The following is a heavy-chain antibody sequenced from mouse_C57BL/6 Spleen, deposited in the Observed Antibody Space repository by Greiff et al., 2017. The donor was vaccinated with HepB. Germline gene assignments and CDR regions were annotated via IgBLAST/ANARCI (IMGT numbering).Heavy chain of an antibody. J-gene: IGHJ3*01. V-gene: IGHV8-8*01. CDR2: IWWDDDK. CDR3: ARMGFITTVVATPAWFAY. Sequence: VKLVESGPGILQPSQTLSLTCSFSGFSLSTFGMGVGWIRQPSGKGLEWLAHIWWDDDKYYNPALKSRLTISKDTSKNQVFLKIANVDTADTATYYCARMGFITTVVATPAWFAYWGQGTLVTVSA. CDR1: GFSLSTFGMG. D-gene: IGHD1-1*01.